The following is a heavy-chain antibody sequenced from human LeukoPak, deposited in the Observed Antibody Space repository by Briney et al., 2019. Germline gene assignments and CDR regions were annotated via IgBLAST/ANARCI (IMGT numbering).Heavy chain of an antibody. CDR1: GYTFDDEY. J-gene: IGHJ5*02. Sequence: ASVKVSCKASGYTFDDEYIHWVRQAPGLGLEWMGWINPKNGDTKYAQKFQGRVTMTRDTSISTAYMELRRLKSDDSAVYYCARRVQKLVATSWFDPWGQGTLVTVSS. V-gene: IGHV1-2*02. D-gene: IGHD5-12*01. CDR2: INPKNGDT. CDR3: ARRVQKLVATSWFDP.